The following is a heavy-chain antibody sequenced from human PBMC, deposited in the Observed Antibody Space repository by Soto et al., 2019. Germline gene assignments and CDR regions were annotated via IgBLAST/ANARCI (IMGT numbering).Heavy chain of an antibody. CDR2: IYYIGST. Sequence: SETLSLTCTVSGDSISSDYWSWIRQHPGKGLEWIGYIYYIGSTYYNPSLKSRVTISVDTSKNQFSLKLSSVTAADTAVYYCAASCVACGGFNYYGMDVWGQGTTVTVSS. J-gene: IGHJ6*02. CDR3: AASCVACGGFNYYGMDV. V-gene: IGHV4-59*06. CDR1: GDSISSDY. D-gene: IGHD2-21*01.